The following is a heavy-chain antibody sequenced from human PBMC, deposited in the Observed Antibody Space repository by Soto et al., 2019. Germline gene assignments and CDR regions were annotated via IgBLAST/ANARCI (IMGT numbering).Heavy chain of an antibody. D-gene: IGHD3-10*01. CDR3: VRGGSGYDY. CDR1: GFTFSGYS. Sequence: EVQLVESGGYLVQPGGSLRLSCAASGFTFSGYSMHWVRQAPGQGLEYVSAISGDGNAFYANSARDRFTISRDNSKNTLFLQMGRLKPEDTDMYFCVRGGSGYDYWGQGTLVIVAS. J-gene: IGHJ4*02. V-gene: IGHV3-64*01. CDR2: ISGDGNA.